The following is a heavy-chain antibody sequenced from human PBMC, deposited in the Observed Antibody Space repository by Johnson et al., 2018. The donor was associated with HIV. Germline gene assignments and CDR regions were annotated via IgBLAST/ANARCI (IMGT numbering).Heavy chain of an antibody. CDR1: GFSLSSYA. D-gene: IGHD3-22*01. V-gene: IGHV3-30*04. J-gene: IGHJ3*02. CDR3: ARDDTMMHGFDI. CDR2: MSFDGSNK. Sequence: VQLVESGGGVVQPGRSLRLSCAASGFSLSSYAMHWVRQAPGKGLEWVALMSFDGSNKYYADSVKGRFTISRDNSKNTLYLQMNSLRTEDTAVYYCARDDTMMHGFDIWGQGTMVTVSS.